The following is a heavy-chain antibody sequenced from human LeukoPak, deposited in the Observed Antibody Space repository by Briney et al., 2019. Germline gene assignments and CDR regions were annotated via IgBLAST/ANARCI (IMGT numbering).Heavy chain of an antibody. J-gene: IGHJ4*02. CDR2: IYYSGST. CDR1: GGSISHYY. Sequence: SETLSLTCTVSGGSISHYYWSWIRQPPGKGLEWIGYIYYSGSTNYSPSLKSRVTISVDTSKNQFSLKLRSVTAADTAVYYCARNSGWYGVSWGQGTLVTVSS. D-gene: IGHD6-19*01. V-gene: IGHV4-59*01. CDR3: ARNSGWYGVS.